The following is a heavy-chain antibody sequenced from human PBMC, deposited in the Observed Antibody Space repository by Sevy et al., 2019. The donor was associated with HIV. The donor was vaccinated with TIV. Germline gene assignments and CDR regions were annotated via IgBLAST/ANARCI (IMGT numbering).Heavy chain of an antibody. CDR1: GGSISSTSYY. J-gene: IGHJ4*02. D-gene: IGHD3-3*01. Sequence: SETLSLTCTVSGGSISSTSYYWGWIRQPPGKGLEWIGSIYYSGNAYYNPSLKSRVTISVDTSKNQFSLKVSSVTAADTAVYYCARRRFLEWAFDFWGQGTLVTVSS. V-gene: IGHV4-39*01. CDR2: IYYSGNA. CDR3: ARRRFLEWAFDF.